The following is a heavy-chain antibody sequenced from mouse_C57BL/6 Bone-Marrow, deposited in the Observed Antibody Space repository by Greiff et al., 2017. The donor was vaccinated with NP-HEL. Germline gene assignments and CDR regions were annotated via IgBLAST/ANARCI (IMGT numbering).Heavy chain of an antibody. CDR1: GFNIKDYY. J-gene: IGHJ4*01. CDR3: TTGVYYEYDGYAIDY. V-gene: IGHV14-1*01. CDR2: IDPEDGDT. Sequence: VQLQQSGAELVRPGASVKLSCTASGFNIKDYYMHWVKQRPEQGLEWIGRIDPEDGDTEYAPKFQGKATMTADTSSNTAYLQLSSLTSEDTAVYYCTTGVYYEYDGYAIDYWGQGTSVTASS. D-gene: IGHD2-4*01.